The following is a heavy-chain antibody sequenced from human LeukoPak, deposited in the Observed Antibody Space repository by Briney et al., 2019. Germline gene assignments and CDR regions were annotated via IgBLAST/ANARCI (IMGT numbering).Heavy chain of an antibody. V-gene: IGHV3-48*01. CDR2: ISSGGGTI. CDR3: AREAKSGIQLLGS. J-gene: IGHJ4*02. D-gene: IGHD5-18*01. CDR1: GFTFSSHS. Sequence: PGGSLRLSCAASGFTFSSHSMSWVRQAPGKGLEWVSYISSGGGTIYYADSVKGRFTISRDNAKNSLYLQMNSLRAEDTAVYFCAREAKSGIQLLGSWGQGTLVTVSS.